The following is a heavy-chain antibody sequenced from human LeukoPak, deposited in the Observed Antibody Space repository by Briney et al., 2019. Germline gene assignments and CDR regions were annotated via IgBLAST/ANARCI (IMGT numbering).Heavy chain of an antibody. CDR3: ARDGGSGIDY. J-gene: IGHJ4*02. D-gene: IGHD3-10*01. Sequence: GGSLRLSCAASGFSLTTYGTHWLRQAPGKGLEWVAVIWYDGSKKFYVDSVKGRFTVSRDTSENTMYIQMNTLRAEDTAVYYCARDGGSGIDYWGQGTLVTVYS. CDR2: IWYDGSKK. CDR1: GFSLTTYG. V-gene: IGHV3-33*01.